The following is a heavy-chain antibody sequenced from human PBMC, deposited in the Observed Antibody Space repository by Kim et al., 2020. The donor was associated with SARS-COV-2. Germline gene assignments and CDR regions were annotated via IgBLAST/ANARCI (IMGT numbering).Heavy chain of an antibody. V-gene: IGHV4-61*01. J-gene: IGHJ6*02. CDR1: GGSVSSGSYY. D-gene: IGHD3-3*01. CDR2: IYYSGST. CDR3: ARDPTYDFWSGKGYYYFGMDV. Sequence: SETLSLTCTVSGGSVSSGSYYWSWIRQPPGKGLEWIGYIYYSGSTNYNPSLKSRVTISVDTSKNQFSLKLSSVTAADTAVYYCARDPTYDFWSGKGYYYFGMDVWGQGTTVTVSS.